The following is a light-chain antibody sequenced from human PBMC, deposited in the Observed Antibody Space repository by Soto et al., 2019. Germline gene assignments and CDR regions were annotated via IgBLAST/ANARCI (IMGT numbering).Light chain of an antibody. CDR2: ATS. J-gene: IGKJ4*01. CDR1: QNINNW. Sequence: DIQMTQSPSSVSASVGNRVTITCRASQNINNWLAWYQQKPGKAPNLLIYATSSLQSGVPSRFSGSGSGTDFTLTISSLQPEDFATYYCQQTDNFPLTFCGGTKIEIK. V-gene: IGKV1-12*01. CDR3: QQTDNFPLT.